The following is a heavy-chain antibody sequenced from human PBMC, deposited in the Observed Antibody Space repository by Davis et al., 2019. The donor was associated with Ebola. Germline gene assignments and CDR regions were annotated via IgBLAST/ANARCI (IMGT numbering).Heavy chain of an antibody. CDR3: ARDGRNNFGPRGFDY. Sequence: PGGSLRLSCAASGFTFSSHRMHWVRQAPGKGLEWVAVIWDDGSNKYYADSVKGRFTISRDNSKNTLYLQMNSLRVEDTAVYYCARDGRNNFGPRGFDYWGQGTLVTVSS. V-gene: IGHV3-33*01. D-gene: IGHD1-1*01. CDR1: GFTFSSHR. CDR2: IWDDGSNK. J-gene: IGHJ4*02.